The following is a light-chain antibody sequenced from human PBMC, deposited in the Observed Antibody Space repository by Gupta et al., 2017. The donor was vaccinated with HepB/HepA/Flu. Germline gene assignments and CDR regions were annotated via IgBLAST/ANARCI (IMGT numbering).Light chain of an antibody. CDR1: SSDVGAYNY. CDR2: EVS. Sequence: QSALTQPPSASGSAGQSVTLSCTGTSSDVGAYNYVSWYQQHPGKAHKLMIYEVSKRPAGVPDRFSGSKSGNTASLTVSGLQAEDEADYYCSAYAGSNNWVFGGGNKLTVL. V-gene: IGLV2-8*01. CDR3: SAYAGSNNWV. J-gene: IGLJ3*02.